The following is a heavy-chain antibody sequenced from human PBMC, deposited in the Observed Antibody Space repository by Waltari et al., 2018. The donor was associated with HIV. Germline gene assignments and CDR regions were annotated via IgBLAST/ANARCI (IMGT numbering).Heavy chain of an antibody. CDR1: GYTFSAYT. D-gene: IGHD3-10*01. V-gene: IGHV1-18*01. CDR2: ISGYKGNT. CDR3: ARGVSIVRGVMIRGHMDV. Sequence: VQLVQSGAEMRKPGASVKVSCRASGYTFSAYTISWVRPAPGQGLEWMGWISGYKGNTNYAQKFQGRVNMTTDTSTSTAHMELRSLRSDDTAVYYCARGVSIVRGVMIRGHMDVWGQGTTVTVSS. J-gene: IGHJ6*02.